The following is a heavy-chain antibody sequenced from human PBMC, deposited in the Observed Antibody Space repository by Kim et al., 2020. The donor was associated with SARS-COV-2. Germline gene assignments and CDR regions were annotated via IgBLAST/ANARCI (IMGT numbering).Heavy chain of an antibody. CDR1: GGSISSGGYY. Sequence: SETLSLTCTVSGGSISSGGYYWSWIRQHPGKGLEWIGYIYYSGSTYYNPSLKSRVTISVDTSKNKFSLKLSSVTVADTAVYYCARAHRTIFGVVEYMDVWGQGTTVTVSS. CDR2: IYYSGST. J-gene: IGHJ6*02. CDR3: ARAHRTIFGVVEYMDV. V-gene: IGHV4-31*03. D-gene: IGHD3-3*01.